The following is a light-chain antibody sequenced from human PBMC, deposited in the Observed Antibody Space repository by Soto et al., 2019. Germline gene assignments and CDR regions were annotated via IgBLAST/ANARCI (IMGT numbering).Light chain of an antibody. J-gene: IGKJ3*01. CDR2: GAS. V-gene: IGKV1-9*01. CDR1: QGIANF. CDR3: QQLNSFPIP. Sequence: IQLTPSPSSLSASVGDRVTISFRASQGIANFLAWYQQKPGKAPKLLIYGASTLQSGVPSRFSGSGSRTDFTLTISSLQPEDFATYYCQQLNSFPIPFGPGTKVDIK.